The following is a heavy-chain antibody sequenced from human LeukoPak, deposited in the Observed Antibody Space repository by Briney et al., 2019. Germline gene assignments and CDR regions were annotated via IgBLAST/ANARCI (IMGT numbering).Heavy chain of an antibody. CDR1: GFTFSSYA. D-gene: IGHD6-19*01. V-gene: IGHV3-15*07. J-gene: IGHJ4*02. Sequence: GGSLRLSCAASGFTFSSYAMNWVRQAPGKGLEWVGRIKSKTDGGTTGFAAPVKGRFTISRDDSKNTLYLQMNSLKTEDTAVYYCITEGRVAGTHHPFDYWGQGTLVTVSS. CDR3: ITEGRVAGTHHPFDY. CDR2: IKSKTDGGTT.